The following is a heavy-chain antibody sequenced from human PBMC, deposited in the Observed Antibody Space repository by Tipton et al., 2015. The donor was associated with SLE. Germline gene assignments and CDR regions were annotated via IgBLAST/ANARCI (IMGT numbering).Heavy chain of an antibody. CDR2: INHSGST. CDR1: GGSFSGYY. V-gene: IGHV4-34*01. J-gene: IGHJ4*02. CDR3: ARAPLHGDYDY. D-gene: IGHD4-17*01. Sequence: TLSLTCAVYGGSFSGYYWSWIRQPPGKGLEWIGEINHSGSTNYNPSLKSRVTISIDTSKNQFSLKLNSVTAADTAVYYCARAPLHGDYDYWGQGTLVTVSS.